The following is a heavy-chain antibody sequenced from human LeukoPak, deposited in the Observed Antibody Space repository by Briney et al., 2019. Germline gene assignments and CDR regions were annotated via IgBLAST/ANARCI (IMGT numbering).Heavy chain of an antibody. V-gene: IGHV3-7*01. CDR2: IKQDGSEK. CDR1: GFTFSTSW. D-gene: IGHD4-23*01. CDR3: AVYGGTDY. J-gene: IGHJ4*02. Sequence: GGSLRPSCAASGFTFSTSWMSWVRQAPGKGLEWVANIKQDGSEKYYVDSVKGRFTISRDNAKNSLYLQMNSLRAEDTAVYYCAVYGGTDYWGQGTLVTVSS.